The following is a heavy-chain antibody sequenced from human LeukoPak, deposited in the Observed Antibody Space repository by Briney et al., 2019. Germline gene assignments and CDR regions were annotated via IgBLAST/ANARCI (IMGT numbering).Heavy chain of an antibody. D-gene: IGHD5-18*01. CDR3: ARGGIQLWSNWFDP. V-gene: IGHV1-46*01. Sequence: ASVKVSCKASGYTFTSYCMHWVRQAPGQGLEWMGIINPSGGSTSYAQKFQGRVTMTRDTSISTAYMELSRLRSDDTAVYYCARGGIQLWSNWFDPWGQGTLVTVSS. CDR2: INPSGGST. CDR1: GYTFTSYC. J-gene: IGHJ5*02.